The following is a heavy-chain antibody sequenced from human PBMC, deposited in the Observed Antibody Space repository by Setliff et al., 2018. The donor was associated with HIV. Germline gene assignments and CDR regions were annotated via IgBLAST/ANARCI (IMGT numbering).Heavy chain of an antibody. J-gene: IGHJ4*02. CDR1: GFSISSRYY. Sequence: PSETLSLTCDVSGFSISSRYYWGWIRQSPGKGLELIGNIYHTGSSYYNPSLNDRATISLDTSKNQFSLKLNSVTAADTAVYYCARAVLDLVISVYGFWGQGIPVTVSS. CDR3: ARAVLDLVISVYGF. V-gene: IGHV4-38-2*01. D-gene: IGHD3-22*01. CDR2: IYHTGSS.